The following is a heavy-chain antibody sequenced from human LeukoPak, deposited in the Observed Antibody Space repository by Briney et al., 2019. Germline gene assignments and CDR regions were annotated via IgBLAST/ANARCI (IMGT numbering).Heavy chain of an antibody. V-gene: IGHV4-59*01. CDR1: GGSISSYY. D-gene: IGHD4-23*01. CDR3: ARGPHERSGNPDD. J-gene: IGHJ4*02. CDR2: IYYNGIT. Sequence: PSETLSLTCTVSGGSISSYYWSWIRQSPEKGLEWIGYIYYNGITNYNPSLKSRVTISLDTSRNQFSLKLRSVTAADTAVYYCARGPHERSGNPDDWGQGTLVTVSS.